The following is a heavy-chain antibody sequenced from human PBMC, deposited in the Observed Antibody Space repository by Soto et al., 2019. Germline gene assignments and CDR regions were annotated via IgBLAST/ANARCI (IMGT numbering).Heavy chain of an antibody. J-gene: IGHJ4*02. D-gene: IGHD2-15*01. CDR3: ARFPAGAGYDY. V-gene: IGHV4-34*01. Sequence: SETLSLTCAVYGGSFSAYYWSWIRQPPGKGLEWIGEIHHSGDTNYIPSLKSRVSISVDTAKNQFSLNLRSVTAADTAVYYCARFPAGAGYDYWGQGTLVTVSS. CDR1: GGSFSAYY. CDR2: IHHSGDT.